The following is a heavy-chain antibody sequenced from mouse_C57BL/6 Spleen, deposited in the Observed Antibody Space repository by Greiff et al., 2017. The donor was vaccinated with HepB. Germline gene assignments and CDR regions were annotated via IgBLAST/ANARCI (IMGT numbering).Heavy chain of an antibody. V-gene: IGHV1-63*01. CDR2: IYPGGGYT. Sequence: QVQLQQSGAELVRPGTSVKMSCKASGYTFTNYWIGWAKQRPGHGLEWIGDIYPGGGYTNYNEKFKGKATLTADKSSSTAYMQFSSLTSEDSAIYYCARTGGVGDWYFEVWGTGTTVTVSS. CDR3: ARTGGVGDWYFEV. CDR1: GYTFTNYW. J-gene: IGHJ1*03. D-gene: IGHD4-1*01.